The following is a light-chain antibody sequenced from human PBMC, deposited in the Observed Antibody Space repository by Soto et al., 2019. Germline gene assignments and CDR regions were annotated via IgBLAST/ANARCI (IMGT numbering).Light chain of an antibody. CDR3: GTWDSSPSYV. CDR1: SSNIGNNY. J-gene: IGLJ1*01. CDR2: DNN. Sequence: QSVLTQPPSVSAAPGQKVTISCSGSSSNIGNNYVSWYQQLPGTAPKLLIYDNNKRPSGIPDRFSGSKSGTSATLGITGLQTGDEADYYCGTWDSSPSYVFGTGTKVTV. V-gene: IGLV1-51*01.